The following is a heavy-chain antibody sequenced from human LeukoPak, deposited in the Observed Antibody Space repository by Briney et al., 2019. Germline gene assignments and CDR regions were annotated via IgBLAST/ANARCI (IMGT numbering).Heavy chain of an antibody. CDR2: INQDESQQ. D-gene: IGHD6-13*01. CDR3: PNGIYSPSY. CDR1: GFTFTLYW. Sequence: GGSLRLSCTTSGFTFTLYWMAWIRQSPGKGLEWVTNINQDESQQYYLESVEGRFTVSRDNARNSVYLHMNNLRVEDTAVYYCPNGIYSPSYWGRGTLVTVSS. V-gene: IGHV3-7*01. J-gene: IGHJ4*02.